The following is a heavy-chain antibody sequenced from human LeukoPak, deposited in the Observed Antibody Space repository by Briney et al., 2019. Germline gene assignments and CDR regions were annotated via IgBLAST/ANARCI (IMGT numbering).Heavy chain of an antibody. CDR3: ARDLALANYYYYGMDV. CDR2: ISTYNGNT. D-gene: IGHD6-19*01. J-gene: IGHJ6*02. V-gene: IGHV1-18*01. CDR1: GYTYTSYG. Sequence: GASVNVSCKASGYTYTSYGISWVRQAPGQGLEWMGWISTYNGNTNYAQKLQGRVTMTTDTSTSTAYMELRSLRSDDTAAYYCARDLALANYYYYGMDVWGQGTMVTVSS.